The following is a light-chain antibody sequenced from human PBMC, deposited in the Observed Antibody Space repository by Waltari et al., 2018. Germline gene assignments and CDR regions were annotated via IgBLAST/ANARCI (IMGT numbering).Light chain of an antibody. CDR1: SGHSSNI. CDR2: VNSDGSH. V-gene: IGLV4-69*01. CDR3: ETGGHGTWV. J-gene: IGLJ3*02. Sequence: QLVLTQSPSASASLGASVKLTCTLSSGHSSNIIAWLQQRPERGPRYVMKVNSDGSHYKGDDIPDRFSGSSAGAGRYLTISSLQSEDEADYYCETGGHGTWVFGGGTKLTVL.